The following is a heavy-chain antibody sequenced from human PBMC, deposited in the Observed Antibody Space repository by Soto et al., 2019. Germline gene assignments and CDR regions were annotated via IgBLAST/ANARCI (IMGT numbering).Heavy chain of an antibody. CDR1: GGSISSYY. D-gene: IGHD3-10*01. Sequence: QVQLQESGPGLVKPSETLSLTCTVSGGSISSYYWSWIRQPPGKGLEWIGYIYYSGSTNYNPSLKSRVTISVDTSKNQFSLKLSSVTAADTAVYYCARLYYYGSGSNFDYWGQGTLVTVSS. J-gene: IGHJ4*02. V-gene: IGHV4-59*08. CDR2: IYYSGST. CDR3: ARLYYYGSGSNFDY.